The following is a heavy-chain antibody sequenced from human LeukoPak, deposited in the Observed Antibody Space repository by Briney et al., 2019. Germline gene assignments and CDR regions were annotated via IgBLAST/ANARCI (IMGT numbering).Heavy chain of an antibody. V-gene: IGHV1-24*01. D-gene: IGHD3-9*01. J-gene: IGHJ6*02. CDR2: FEPADGET. Sequence: ASVKVSCKVSGHTLIELSMHWIRQPPGRGLEWVGSFEPADGETIYAQKFQGRVTLTEDTSTDTAYMELNSLRSEDTAVYYCAIPGNYDSLTGYYVFRDHFGLDVWGQGTTVIVSS. CDR1: GHTLIELS. CDR3: AIPGNYDSLTGYYVFRDHFGLDV.